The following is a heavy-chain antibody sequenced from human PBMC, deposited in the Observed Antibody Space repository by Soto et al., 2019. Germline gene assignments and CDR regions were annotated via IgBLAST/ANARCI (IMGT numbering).Heavy chain of an antibody. V-gene: IGHV1-46*01. CDR1: GYTFTSYY. J-gene: IGHJ3*02. Sequence: ASVKVSCKASGYTFTSYYMHWVRQASGQGLEWMGIINPSGGSTSYAQKFQGRVTMTRDTSTSTVYMELSSLRSEDTAVYYCARGSPVSGSYYKGAFDIWGQGTMVTVSS. D-gene: IGHD1-26*01. CDR2: INPSGGST. CDR3: ARGSPVSGSYYKGAFDI.